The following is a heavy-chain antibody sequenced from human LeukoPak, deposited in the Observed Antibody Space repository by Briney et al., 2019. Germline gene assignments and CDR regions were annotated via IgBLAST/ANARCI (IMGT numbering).Heavy chain of an antibody. CDR2: IKLDGSEK. V-gene: IGHV3-7*03. Sequence: GGSLRLSCAASGFTFSSYAMSWVRQAPGKGLEWVANIKLDGSEKNYVDSVKGRFTISRDNTKNSLYLQMNSLRVEDTAVYYCARDPGDTIFGVVNDDYWGQGTLVTVSS. J-gene: IGHJ4*02. CDR1: GFTFSSYA. D-gene: IGHD3-3*01. CDR3: ARDPGDTIFGVVNDDY.